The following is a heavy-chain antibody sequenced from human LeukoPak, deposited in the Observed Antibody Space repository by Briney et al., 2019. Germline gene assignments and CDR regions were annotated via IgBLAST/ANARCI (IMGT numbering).Heavy chain of an antibody. J-gene: IGHJ5*02. CDR3: ARGLTGDYYYDSSAYFPYNWFDP. CDR2: INPSGGTT. Sequence: ASVKVSCKASGYTFTSYYMHWVRQAPGQGLEWMGKINPSGGTTSYAQKFQGRVTMTRDMSTSTVYMELSSLRSEDTAVYYCARGLTGDYYYDSSAYFPYNWFDPWGQGTLVTVSS. D-gene: IGHD3-22*01. V-gene: IGHV1-46*01. CDR1: GYTFTSYY.